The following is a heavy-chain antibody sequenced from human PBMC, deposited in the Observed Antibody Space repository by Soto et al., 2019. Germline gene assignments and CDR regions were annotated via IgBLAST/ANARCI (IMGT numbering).Heavy chain of an antibody. CDR1: GGSVSSGSYY. CDR2: IYYSGST. J-gene: IGHJ6*02. Sequence: SETLSLTCTVSGGSVSSGSYYWSWIRQPPGKGLEWIGYIYYSGSTNYNPSLKSRVTISVDTSKNQFSLKLSSVTAADTAAYYCARGGDSSGYLLYYYYGMDVWGQGTTVTVSS. CDR3: ARGGDSSGYLLYYYYGMDV. V-gene: IGHV4-61*01. D-gene: IGHD3-22*01.